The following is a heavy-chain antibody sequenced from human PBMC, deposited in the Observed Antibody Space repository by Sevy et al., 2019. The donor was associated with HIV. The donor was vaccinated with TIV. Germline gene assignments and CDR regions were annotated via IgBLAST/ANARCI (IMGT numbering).Heavy chain of an antibody. V-gene: IGHV1-24*01. J-gene: IGHJ4*02. CDR2: FEPEDAET. CDR1: GYTXSQLS. D-gene: IGHD3-22*01. Sequence: ASVKVSCKVSGYTXSQLSLHWVRQAPGKGLEWMGRFEPEDAETIYAQKFQGRVTMTEDRSTDTAYMELSSLRSEDTAVYFCATTKDYYDSSGSPFDXXGQGTLVTVSS. CDR3: ATTKDYYDSSGSPFDX.